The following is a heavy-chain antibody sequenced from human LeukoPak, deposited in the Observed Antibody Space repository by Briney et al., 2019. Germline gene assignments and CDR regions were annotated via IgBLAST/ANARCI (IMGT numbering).Heavy chain of an antibody. CDR2: ISGPAGSW. D-gene: IGHD5/OR15-5a*01. CDR1: GFTFSSYA. J-gene: IGHJ4*02. Sequence: GGSLRLSCAASGFTFSSYAMSWVRQAPGKGLEWVSAISGPAGSWDYADSVKGRFTISRDNSKNTLFLQMSSLRADDTAIYYCAKKVGLVSAPLYYFDVWGQGTLVTVSS. V-gene: IGHV3-23*01. CDR3: AKKVGLVSAPLYYFDV.